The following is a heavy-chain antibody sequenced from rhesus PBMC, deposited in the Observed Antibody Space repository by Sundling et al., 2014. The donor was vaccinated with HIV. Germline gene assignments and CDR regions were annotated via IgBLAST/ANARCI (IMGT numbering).Heavy chain of an antibody. J-gene: IGHJ4*01. D-gene: IGHD5-12*01. CDR1: GGSIGAAYG. CDR3: AREWDSYRYSDY. V-gene: IGHV4-122*02. Sequence: QVRLQESGPGLLKPSETLSLTCAVSGGSIGAAYGWGWIRQPPGKGLEWIGYITYSGSTSYNPSLKSRVTISRDTSKNQFSLKLSSVTAADTAVYCCAREWDSYRYSDYWGQGVLVTVSS. CDR2: ITYSGST.